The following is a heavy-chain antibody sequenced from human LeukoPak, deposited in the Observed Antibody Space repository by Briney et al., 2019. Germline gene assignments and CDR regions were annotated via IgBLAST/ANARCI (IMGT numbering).Heavy chain of an antibody. Sequence: GGSLRLSCAASGFTFSGYWMSWLRQAPGRGLEWVANIKEDGSEKYYVDSVKGRFTISRDNAQNSVYLHMNSLTAEDTALYYCARDWVAGVPFDAFDIWGQGTMVSVSS. CDR3: ARDWVAGVPFDAFDI. V-gene: IGHV3-7*03. D-gene: IGHD3-10*01. J-gene: IGHJ3*02. CDR1: GFTFSGYW. CDR2: IKEDGSEK.